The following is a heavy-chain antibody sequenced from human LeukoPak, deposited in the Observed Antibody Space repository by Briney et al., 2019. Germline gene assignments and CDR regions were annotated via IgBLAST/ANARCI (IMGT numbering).Heavy chain of an antibody. V-gene: IGHV4-30-4*08. CDR1: GGSISSGDYY. CDR2: IYYSGST. CDR3: ARDTVGKIAAAGTGRFDY. D-gene: IGHD6-13*01. J-gene: IGHJ4*02. Sequence: SETLSLTCTVSGGSISSGDYYSSWIRQPPGKGLEWIGYIYYSGSTYYNPSLKSRVTISVDTSKNQFSLKLSSVTAADTAVYDCARDTVGKIAAAGTGRFDYWGQGTLVTVSS.